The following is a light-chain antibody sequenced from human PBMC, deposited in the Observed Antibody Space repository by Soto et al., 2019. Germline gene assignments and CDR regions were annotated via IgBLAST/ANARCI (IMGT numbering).Light chain of an antibody. CDR2: INN. CDR3: AAWDVSVNGYV. CDR1: SSNIGSNT. Sequence: QSALTQPPSASGTPGQRVTISCSGSSSNIGSNTVNWYQQLPGTAPKLVIYINNQRPSGVPARFSGSKSGTSASLAISGLQSEDEADSYCAAWDVSVNGYVLGIGTKVT. V-gene: IGLV1-44*01. J-gene: IGLJ1*01.